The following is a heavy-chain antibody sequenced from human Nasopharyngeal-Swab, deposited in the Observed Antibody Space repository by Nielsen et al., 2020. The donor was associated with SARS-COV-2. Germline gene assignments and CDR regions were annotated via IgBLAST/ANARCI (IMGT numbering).Heavy chain of an antibody. CDR1: GHTLTELS. Sequence: ASVKVSCKVSGHTLTELSMHWVRQAPGKGLEWMGGFDPEDGETIYAQKFQGRVTMTEDTSTDTAYMELSSLRSEETAVYYCATGVAVAGRTHFVDYWGQGTLVTVSS. CDR2: FDPEDGET. V-gene: IGHV1-24*01. D-gene: IGHD6-19*01. J-gene: IGHJ4*02. CDR3: ATGVAVAGRTHFVDY.